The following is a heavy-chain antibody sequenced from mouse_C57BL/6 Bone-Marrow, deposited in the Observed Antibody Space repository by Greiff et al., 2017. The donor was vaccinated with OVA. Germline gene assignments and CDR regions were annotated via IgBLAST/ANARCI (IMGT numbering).Heavy chain of an antibody. CDR2: ISNGGGST. Sequence: EVQVVESGGGLVQPGGSLKLSCAASGFTFSDYYMYWVRQTPEKRLEWVAYISNGGGSTYYPDTVKGRFTISRDNATNTLYLQMSRLKSEDTAMYYCAREGNYLYACWGQGTLVTVSA. CDR1: GFTFSDYY. V-gene: IGHV5-12*01. CDR3: AREGNYLYAC. D-gene: IGHD2-1*01. J-gene: IGHJ3*01.